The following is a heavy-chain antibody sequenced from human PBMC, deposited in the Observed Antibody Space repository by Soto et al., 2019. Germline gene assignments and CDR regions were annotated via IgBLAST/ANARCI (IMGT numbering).Heavy chain of an antibody. Sequence: SETLSLTCTVSGGSLSSGAYYWSWIRQHPGKGLEWIGYIYYSGSTYYNPSLESRLTISVDKSKNQFSLKLTSVTAADTAVYYCARARATIAAAAIFDCWGQGTLVTVSS. CDR1: GGSLSSGAYY. D-gene: IGHD6-13*01. CDR2: IYYSGST. J-gene: IGHJ4*02. CDR3: ARARATIAAAAIFDC. V-gene: IGHV4-31*03.